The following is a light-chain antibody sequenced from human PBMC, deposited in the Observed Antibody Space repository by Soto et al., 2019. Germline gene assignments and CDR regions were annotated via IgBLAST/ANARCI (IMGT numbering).Light chain of an antibody. Sequence: EIVLTQAPATLSLSPGERATLSCRASQSVRSNFLAWYQQKPGQAPSLLIYGASNRATGIPDRFSGSGSGTDFTLTSTRLEHEDFAMYYCQRLDSFRTFGQGTKVEI. J-gene: IGKJ1*01. CDR2: GAS. CDR1: QSVRSNF. CDR3: QRLDSFRT. V-gene: IGKV3-20*01.